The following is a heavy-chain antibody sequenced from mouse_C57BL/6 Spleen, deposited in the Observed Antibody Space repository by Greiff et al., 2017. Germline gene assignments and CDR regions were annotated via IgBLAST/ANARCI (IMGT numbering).Heavy chain of an antibody. CDR2: IATSDSYT. CDR1: GYTFTSYW. V-gene: IGHV1-69*01. J-gene: IGHJ2*01. CDR3: ARSLYDYDNYFDY. D-gene: IGHD2-4*01. Sequence: VQLQQSGAELVMPGASVKLSCKASGYTFTSYWMHWVKQRPGPGLEWIGEIATSDSYTNYNQKFKGKSTLTVDKSSSTAYMQLSSLTSEDAAVYYCARSLYDYDNYFDYWGQGTTLTVSS.